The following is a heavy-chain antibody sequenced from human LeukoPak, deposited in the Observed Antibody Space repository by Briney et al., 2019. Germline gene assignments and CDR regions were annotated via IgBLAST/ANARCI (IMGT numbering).Heavy chain of an antibody. CDR3: ARDVSNPRYHFDY. CDR1: GYTFTGYY. V-gene: IGHV1-2*06. D-gene: IGHD1-14*01. CDR2: INPNSGGT. J-gene: IGHJ4*02. Sequence: ASVKVSCKASGYTFTGYYMHWVRQAPGKGLEWMGRINPNSGGTNYAQKFQGRVTMTRDTSISTAYMGLSRLRSDDTAVYYCARDVSNPRYHFDYWGQGTLVTVSS.